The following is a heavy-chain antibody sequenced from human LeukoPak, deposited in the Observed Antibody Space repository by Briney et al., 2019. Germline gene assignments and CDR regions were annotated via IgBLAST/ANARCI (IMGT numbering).Heavy chain of an antibody. Sequence: GGSLRLSCAASGFTVSSNYMSWVRQAPGKGLEWVAVISPDGSDRHYTDSVKGRFTISRDNSRNTLYLQMDSLRADDTAVYYCVREPGPGYFDYWGQGTLVTVSS. V-gene: IGHV3-30-3*01. J-gene: IGHJ4*02. CDR1: GFTVSSNY. CDR2: ISPDGSDR. D-gene: IGHD6-13*01. CDR3: VREPGPGYFDY.